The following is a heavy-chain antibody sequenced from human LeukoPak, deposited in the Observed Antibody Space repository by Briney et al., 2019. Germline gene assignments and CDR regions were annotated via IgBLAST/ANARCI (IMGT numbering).Heavy chain of an antibody. J-gene: IGHJ3*02. D-gene: IGHD7-27*01. Sequence: GGSLRLSCAASGFTFSDYYMSWIRQAPGKGLEWVSYISSSGSTIYYADSVKGRFTTSRDNAKNSLYLQMNSLRAEDTAVYYCARDWNWGSAHAFDIWGQGTMVTVSS. V-gene: IGHV3-11*01. CDR1: GFTFSDYY. CDR2: ISSSGSTI. CDR3: ARDWNWGSAHAFDI.